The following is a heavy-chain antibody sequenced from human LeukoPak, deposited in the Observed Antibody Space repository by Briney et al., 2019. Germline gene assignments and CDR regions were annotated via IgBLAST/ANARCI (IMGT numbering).Heavy chain of an antibody. CDR3: ARGTDYYDSSGWLDP. CDR1: GDSISSGHY. J-gene: IGHJ5*02. CDR2: IHHSGST. Sequence: SETLSLTCTVSGDSISSGHYWDWIRQPPGRGLEWIGSIHHSGSTWYNPSLKSRVTISLDTSQTQISLRVTSVTAADAAVYYCARGTDYYDSSGWLDPWGQGTLVTVSS. V-gene: IGHV4-38-2*02. D-gene: IGHD3-22*01.